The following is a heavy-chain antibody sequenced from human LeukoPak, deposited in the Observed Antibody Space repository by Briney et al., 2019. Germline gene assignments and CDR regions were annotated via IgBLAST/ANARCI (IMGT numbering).Heavy chain of an antibody. Sequence: GPVMVSYMPSGYTFTFYYMLWVRQAPGQGVKSIGWINPDSGDTNYEQKFQGRVTMTRDTSIGTAYMELSRLRSDDTALYYCARGAGSGSLAYDYGMDVWGQGTTVTVSS. CDR3: ARGAGSGSLAYDYGMDV. CDR2: INPDSGDT. J-gene: IGHJ6*01. CDR1: GYTFTFYY. D-gene: IGHD3-10*01. V-gene: IGHV1-2*02.